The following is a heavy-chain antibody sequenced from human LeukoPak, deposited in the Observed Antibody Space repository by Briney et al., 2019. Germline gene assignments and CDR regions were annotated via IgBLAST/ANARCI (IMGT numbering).Heavy chain of an antibody. CDR1: GFTVSSDY. D-gene: IGHD5-24*01. V-gene: IGHV3-53*01. CDR3: ARGGRDGYNYFDY. J-gene: IGHJ4*02. Sequence: PGGSLRLSCAASGFTVSSDYMSWVRQAPGKGLEWVSAIYSGGSTYYADFVKGRFTISRDNSKNTLYLQINSLRAEDTGVYYCARGGRDGYNYFDYWGQGTLVTVSS. CDR2: IYSGGST.